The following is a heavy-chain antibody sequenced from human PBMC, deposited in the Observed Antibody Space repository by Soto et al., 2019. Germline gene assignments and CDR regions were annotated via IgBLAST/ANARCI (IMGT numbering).Heavy chain of an antibody. V-gene: IGHV3-23*01. CDR2: ISGSGGST. CDR1: GFTFSNYA. D-gene: IGHD2-21*01. Sequence: EVQLLESGGGLVQPGGSLRLSCAASGFTFSNYAMSWVRQAPGKGLEWVSVISGSGGSTYYADSVKGRLTISRDNSKNTLYLQMNSLRAEDTAVYYCAKRSIGRYFDYWGQGTLVTVSS. CDR3: AKRSIGRYFDY. J-gene: IGHJ4*02.